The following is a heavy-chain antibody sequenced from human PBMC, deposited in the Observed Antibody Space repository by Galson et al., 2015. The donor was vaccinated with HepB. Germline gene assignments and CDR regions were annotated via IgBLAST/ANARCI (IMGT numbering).Heavy chain of an antibody. CDR3: AKVERFDDFWSGYFSS. CDR2: MSGSGYSV. V-gene: IGHV3-23*01. J-gene: IGHJ5*02. CDR1: GFAFGSDA. D-gene: IGHD3-3*01. Sequence: SLRLSCAASGFAFGSDAMSWVRQAPGKGLEWVSGMSGSGYSVYYADAVKGRFTISRDNPKKTLYLQMASLRAEDTAVYYCAKVERFDDFWSGYFSSWGQGSLVIVSS.